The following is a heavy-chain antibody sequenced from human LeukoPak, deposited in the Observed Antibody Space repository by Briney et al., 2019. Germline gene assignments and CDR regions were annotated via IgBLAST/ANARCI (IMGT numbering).Heavy chain of an antibody. Sequence: KPSETLSLTCTVSGGSISSDYWSWIRQPPGKGLEWIGYIYYSGSTNYNPSLKSRVTISVDTSKNQFSLKLSSVTAADTAVYYCARERGAVAGWFDPWGQGTLVTVSS. J-gene: IGHJ5*02. V-gene: IGHV4-59*01. CDR2: IYYSGST. CDR3: ARERGAVAGWFDP. D-gene: IGHD6-19*01. CDR1: GGSISSDY.